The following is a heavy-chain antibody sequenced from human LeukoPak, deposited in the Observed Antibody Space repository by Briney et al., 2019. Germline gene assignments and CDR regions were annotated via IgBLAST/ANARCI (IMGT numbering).Heavy chain of an antibody. J-gene: IGHJ4*02. Sequence: PSETLSLTCAVYGGSFSGYYWSWIRQPPGKGLEWIGEINHSGSTNYNPSLKSRVTISVDTSKNQFSLKLSSVTAADTAVYYCARNLGGAWGQGTLVTVSS. CDR2: INHSGST. CDR3: ARNLGGA. D-gene: IGHD2-21*01. V-gene: IGHV4-34*01. CDR1: GGSFSGYY.